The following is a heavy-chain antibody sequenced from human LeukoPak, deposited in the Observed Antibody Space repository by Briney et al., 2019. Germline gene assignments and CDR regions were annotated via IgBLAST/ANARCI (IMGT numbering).Heavy chain of an antibody. J-gene: IGHJ4*02. CDR3: AGGMVRGVSAPRRPFGY. CDR1: GGSFSGYY. CDR2: INHSGST. D-gene: IGHD3-10*01. V-gene: IGHV4-34*01. Sequence: PSETLSLTCAVYGGSFSGYYWSWIRQPPGKGLEWIGEINHSGSTNYNPSLKSRVTISVDTSKNQFSLKLSSVTAADTAVYYCAGGMVRGVSAPRRPFGYWGQGTLVTVSS.